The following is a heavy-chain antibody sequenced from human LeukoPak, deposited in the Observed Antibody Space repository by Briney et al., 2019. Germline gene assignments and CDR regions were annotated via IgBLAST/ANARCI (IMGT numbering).Heavy chain of an antibody. CDR3: ARRLGQQQES. V-gene: IGHV4-39*01. J-gene: IGHJ4*02. Sequence: SETLSLTCIVSGVSISSSNSYWGWIRQPPGKGLEWIGSVYYTGNTYYNASLKSRVTIVIDTSKNQISLRLTSVTATDTAMYYCARRLGQQQESWGQGTLVTVSS. CDR1: GVSISSSNSY. D-gene: IGHD6-13*01. CDR2: VYYTGNT.